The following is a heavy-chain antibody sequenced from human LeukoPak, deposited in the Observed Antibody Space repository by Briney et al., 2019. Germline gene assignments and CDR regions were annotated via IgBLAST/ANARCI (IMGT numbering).Heavy chain of an antibody. CDR3: AKDMGGYYYGSGINFSAGF. J-gene: IGHJ4*02. V-gene: IGHV3-43*02. CDR2: ISWDGGST. D-gene: IGHD3-10*01. Sequence: GGSLRLSCAASGFTFDDYAMHWLRHPPGKGLEWVSLISWDGGSTYHADYVKGRFTISRDNSKNSLYLQMSSLRTEDTALYYCAKDMGGYYYGSGINFSAGFWGQGALVTVSS. CDR1: GFTFDDYA.